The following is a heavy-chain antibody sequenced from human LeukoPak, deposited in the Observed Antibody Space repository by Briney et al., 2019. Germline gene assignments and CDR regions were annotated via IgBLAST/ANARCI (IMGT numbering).Heavy chain of an antibody. CDR3: ARDRALDFWSGYPYYYYGMDV. Sequence: GASVKVSCKASGYTLTSYAMNWVRQAPGQGLEWMGWINTNTGNPTYAQGFTGRFVFSLDTSVSTAYLQISSLKAEDTAVYYCARDRALDFWSGYPYYYYGMDVWGQGTTVTVSS. D-gene: IGHD3-3*01. CDR1: GYTLTSYA. J-gene: IGHJ6*02. V-gene: IGHV7-4-1*02. CDR2: INTNTGNP.